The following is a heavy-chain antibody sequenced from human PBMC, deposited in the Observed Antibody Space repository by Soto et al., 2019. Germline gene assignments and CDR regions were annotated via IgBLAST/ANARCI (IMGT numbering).Heavy chain of an antibody. J-gene: IGHJ5*01. Sequence: ETQSLTCAVYVASFSCYHWCCLRQPSGKGLEWLGEINHSGSTNYNPSLKSRVTISVDTSKNQLYLKQSSVTAADTAVYYCARSVFFTDSHANEIYSWCQRTPVTVS. D-gene: IGHD3-3*02. V-gene: IGHV4-34*01. CDR2: INHSGST. CDR1: VASFSCYH. CDR3: ARSVFFTDSHANEIYS.